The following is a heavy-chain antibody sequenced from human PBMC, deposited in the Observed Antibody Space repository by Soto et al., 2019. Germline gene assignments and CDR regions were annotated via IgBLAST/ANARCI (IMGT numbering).Heavy chain of an antibody. D-gene: IGHD3-3*02. CDR1: GFTFDDYA. J-gene: IGHJ2*01. V-gene: IGHV3-9*01. Sequence: EVQLVESGGGLVPPDRSLRLSCAASGFTFDDYAMHWVRQAPGKGLEWVSNISWNSGSIVYADSVKGRFTISRDNAKNSLYLQMNSLRAEDTALYYCAKGHSFLRYFDLWGRGTLVTVSS. CDR2: ISWNSGSI. CDR3: AKGHSFLRYFDL.